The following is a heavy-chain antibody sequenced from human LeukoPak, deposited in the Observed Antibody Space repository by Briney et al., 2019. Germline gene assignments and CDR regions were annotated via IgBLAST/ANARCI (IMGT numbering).Heavy chain of an antibody. V-gene: IGHV1-69*04. Sequence: ASVKVSCKASGGTFSSYAISWVRQAPGQGLEWMGRIIPILGIANYAQKFQGRVTITADESTSTAYMELSSLRSEDTAVYYCARMGSRGDYLGPLDYWGQGTLVTVSS. D-gene: IGHD4-17*01. CDR3: ARMGSRGDYLGPLDY. CDR2: IIPILGIA. J-gene: IGHJ4*02. CDR1: GGTFSSYA.